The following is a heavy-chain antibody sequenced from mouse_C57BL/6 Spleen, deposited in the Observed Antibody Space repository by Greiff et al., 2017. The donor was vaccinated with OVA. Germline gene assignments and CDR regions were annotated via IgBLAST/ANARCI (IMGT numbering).Heavy chain of an antibody. D-gene: IGHD1-1*01. J-gene: IGHJ3*01. CDR2: IYPRDGST. Sequence: VKLMESGPELVKPGASVKLSCKASGYTFTSYDINWVKQRPGQGLEWIGWIYPRDGSTKYNEKFKGKATLTVDTSSSTAYMELHSLTSEDSAVYFCAKGYYGSSSRFAYWGQGTLVTVSA. V-gene: IGHV1-85*01. CDR1: GYTFTSYD. CDR3: AKGYYGSSSRFAY.